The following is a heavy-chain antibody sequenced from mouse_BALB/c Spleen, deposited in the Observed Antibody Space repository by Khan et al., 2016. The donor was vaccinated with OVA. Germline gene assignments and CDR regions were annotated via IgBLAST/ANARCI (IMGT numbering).Heavy chain of an antibody. V-gene: IGHV1S81*02. Sequence: QIQLVQSGAELVKPGASVKLSCKASGYTFTSYYMYWVKQRPGQGLEWIGEINPSNGGTNFNEKFKSKATLTVDKSSSTAYMQLSSLTSEDSAVYDCTRGGYGGFAYWGQGTLVTVSA. J-gene: IGHJ3*01. CDR3: TRGGYGGFAY. CDR1: GYTFTSYY. CDR2: INPSNGGT. D-gene: IGHD3-1*01.